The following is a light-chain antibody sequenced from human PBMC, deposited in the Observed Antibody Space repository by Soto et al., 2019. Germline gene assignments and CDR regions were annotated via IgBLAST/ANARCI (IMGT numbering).Light chain of an antibody. CDR2: QVT. CDR3: MSYAGGNRFV. V-gene: IGLV2-8*01. Sequence: QSALTPPPSASGSPGQSVTISCAGTINDVGGYNYVSWYQQHPGKDPQLMIYQVTKRPSGVPDRFSASKSDTTASLTISGLQAEDEGDYYCMSYAGGNRFVFGTGTKVTVL. J-gene: IGLJ1*01. CDR1: INDVGGYNY.